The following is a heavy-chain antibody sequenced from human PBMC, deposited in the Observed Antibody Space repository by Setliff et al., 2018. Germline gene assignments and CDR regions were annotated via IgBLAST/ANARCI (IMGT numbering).Heavy chain of an antibody. CDR3: ARDTHQWDPLYFDS. D-gene: IGHD1-26*01. CDR2: ISPYNGNT. J-gene: IGHJ4*02. V-gene: IGHV1-18*01. CDR1: GYTFAKYG. Sequence: ASVKVSCKAFGYTFAKYGTGWVRQAPGQGLEWMGWISPYNGNTNYAQKFRGRVTLTKDTSTNTKYLELRSLRSDDTAMYYCARDTHQWDPLYFDSWGQGTLVTVSS.